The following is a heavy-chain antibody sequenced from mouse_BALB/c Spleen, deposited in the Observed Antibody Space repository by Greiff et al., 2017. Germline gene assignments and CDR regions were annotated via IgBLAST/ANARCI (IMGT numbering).Heavy chain of an antibody. V-gene: IGHV5-6-5*01. CDR2: ISSGGST. CDR3: ARGYDYDEDYAMDY. D-gene: IGHD2-4*01. Sequence: EVMLVESGGGLVKPGGSLKLSCAASGFTFSSYAMSWVRQTPEKRLEWVASISSGGSTYYPDSVKGRFTISRDNARNILYLQMSSLRSEDTAMYYCARGYDYDEDYAMDYWGQGTSVTVSS. CDR1: GFTFSSYA. J-gene: IGHJ4*01.